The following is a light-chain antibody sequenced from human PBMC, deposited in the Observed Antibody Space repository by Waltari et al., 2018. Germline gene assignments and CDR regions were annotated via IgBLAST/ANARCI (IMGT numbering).Light chain of an antibody. V-gene: IGLV1-44*01. CDR1: SSNIGSNT. Sequence: QSVLTPPPSASGTPGPRGSMSCSGSSSNIGSNTVHGYQQPPGTAPKPLIYSNKKRPSGVPDRFSGSKSGTSASLAISGLLSEDEADYYCAAWDDSLNGVIFGGGTKLTVL. CDR2: SNK. CDR3: AAWDDSLNGVI. J-gene: IGLJ2*01.